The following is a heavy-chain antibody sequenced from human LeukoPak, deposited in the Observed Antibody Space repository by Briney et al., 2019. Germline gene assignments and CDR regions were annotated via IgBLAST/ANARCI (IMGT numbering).Heavy chain of an antibody. J-gene: IGHJ4*02. V-gene: IGHV1-18*01. D-gene: IGHD3-10*01. CDR1: GYTFTSYD. CDR2: ISAYSGNT. CDR3: ARDYGSGSYRFDY. Sequence: ASVKVSCKASGYTFTSYDIIWVRQAPGQGLEWMGWISAYSGNTNYAQNLQGRVTMTTDTSTSTAYMEVRSLRSDDTAVYYCARDYGSGSYRFDYWGQGTLVTVSS.